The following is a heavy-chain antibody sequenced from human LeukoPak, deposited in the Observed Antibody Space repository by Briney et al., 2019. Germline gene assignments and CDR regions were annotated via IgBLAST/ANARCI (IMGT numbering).Heavy chain of an antibody. J-gene: IGHJ4*02. CDR2: ISGSGGTT. CDR3: AKDLFAGDSVAGYFDY. D-gene: IGHD6-19*01. Sequence: GGSLRLSCAASGFTFSRYGMSWVRQAPGKGLEWVSIISGSGGTTKYVDSVQGRFTISRDNSKNTVYLQMNSLRVEDTAVYYCAKDLFAGDSVAGYFDYWGRGTLVTVSS. V-gene: IGHV3-23*01. CDR1: GFTFSRYG.